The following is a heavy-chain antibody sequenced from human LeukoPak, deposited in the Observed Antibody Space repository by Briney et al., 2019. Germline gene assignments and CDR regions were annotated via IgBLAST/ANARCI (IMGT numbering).Heavy chain of an antibody. V-gene: IGHV3-9*01. D-gene: IGHD6-19*01. J-gene: IGHJ4*02. CDR2: ISWNSGSI. CDR3: AKVSSSGWYYFDY. Sequence: GGSLRLSCAASGFTFDDYAMHWVRQAPGKGLEWVSGISWNSGSIGYADSVKGRFTISRDNAKNSLYLQMNSLRAEDTAVYYCAKVSSSGWYYFDYWGQGTLVTVSS. CDR1: GFTFDDYA.